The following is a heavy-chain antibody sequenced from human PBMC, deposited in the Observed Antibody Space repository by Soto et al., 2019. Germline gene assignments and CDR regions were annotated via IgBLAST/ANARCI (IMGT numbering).Heavy chain of an antibody. CDR2: IYSGGGT. Sequence: PGGSLRLSCAASGFTVISNYMSWVRQAPGKGLEWVSIIYSGGGTYYADSVKGRLIISRDNAKNTVYLQINSLRADDTAVYYCARATKIIGSWPGFDYWGQGTLVTVSS. V-gene: IGHV3-66*01. J-gene: IGHJ4*02. CDR1: GFTVISNY. D-gene: IGHD3-10*01. CDR3: ARATKIIGSWPGFDY.